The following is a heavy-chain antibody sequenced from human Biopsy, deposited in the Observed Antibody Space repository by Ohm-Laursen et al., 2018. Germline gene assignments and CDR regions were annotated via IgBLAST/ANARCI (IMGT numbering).Heavy chain of an antibody. CDR1: GCTFRNHG. CDR3: ARGGSNYPDY. CDR2: ISTWDAHT. Sequence: GASVKVSCKTSGCTFRNHGISWVRQAPGRDLEWMGWISTWDAHTSYAQKVQGRVTLTIDTSTSTGYMELRSLRSDDTAVYYCARGGSNYPDYWGQGTLVTVSS. D-gene: IGHD3-16*01. V-gene: IGHV1-18*01. J-gene: IGHJ4*02.